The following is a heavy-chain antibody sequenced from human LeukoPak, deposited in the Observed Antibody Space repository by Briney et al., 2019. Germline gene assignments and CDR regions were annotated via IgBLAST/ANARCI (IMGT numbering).Heavy chain of an antibody. D-gene: IGHD3-10*01. V-gene: IGHV3-74*01. CDR3: AKDGLGIYYGSGSTPHYFDY. CDR1: GFTFNTYW. J-gene: IGHJ4*02. Sequence: GGSLRLSCAASGFTFNTYWMHWVRQGPGKGLVWVSRIYSDGSRTTYADSVRGRFTISGDNAKNTLYLQMNSLRAEDTAVYYCAKDGLGIYYGSGSTPHYFDYWGQGTLVTVSS. CDR2: IYSDGSRT.